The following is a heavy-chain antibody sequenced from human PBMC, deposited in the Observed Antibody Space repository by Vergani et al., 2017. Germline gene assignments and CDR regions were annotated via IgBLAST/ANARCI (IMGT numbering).Heavy chain of an antibody. D-gene: IGHD3-10*01. J-gene: IGHJ6*02. V-gene: IGHV3-30*02. CDR2: IRYDGSNK. Sequence: VQLLESGGGLVQPGGSLRLSCAASGFTFSSYAMSWVRQASGKGLEWVAFIRYDGSNKYYADSVKGRFTISRDNSKNTLYLQMNSLRAEDTAVYYCARDSEPNYYGSGSYYYYYYYGMDVWGQGTTVTVSS. CDR1: GFTFSSYA. CDR3: ARDSEPNYYGSGSYYYYYYYGMDV.